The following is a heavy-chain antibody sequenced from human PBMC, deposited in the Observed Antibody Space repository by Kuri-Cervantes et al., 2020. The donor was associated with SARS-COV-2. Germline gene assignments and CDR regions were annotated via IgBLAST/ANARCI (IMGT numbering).Heavy chain of an antibody. V-gene: IGHV4-39*07. Sequence: SETLSLTCTVSGGSVSSGSYYWSWIRQPPGKGLEWIGSIYHSGSTYYNPSLKSRVTISVDTSKNQFSLKLSSVTAADTAVYYCARELGVPAATYFDYWGQGTLVTVSS. D-gene: IGHD2-2*01. CDR2: IYHSGST. J-gene: IGHJ4*02. CDR3: ARELGVPAATYFDY. CDR1: GGSVSSGSYY.